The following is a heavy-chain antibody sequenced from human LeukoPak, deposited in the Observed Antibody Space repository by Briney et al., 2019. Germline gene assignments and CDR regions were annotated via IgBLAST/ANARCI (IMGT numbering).Heavy chain of an antibody. V-gene: IGHV4-4*07. CDR2: IYTSGST. CDR3: ARGPDCGGDCYFDY. CDR1: GGSISGYY. Sequence: KPSETLSLTCTVSGGSISGYYWSWIRQPAGKGLEWIGRIYTSGSTNYNPSLKSRVTMSVDTSKNQFSLKLSSVTAADTAVYYCARGPDCGGDCYFDYWGQGTLVTVSS. D-gene: IGHD2-21*01. J-gene: IGHJ4*02.